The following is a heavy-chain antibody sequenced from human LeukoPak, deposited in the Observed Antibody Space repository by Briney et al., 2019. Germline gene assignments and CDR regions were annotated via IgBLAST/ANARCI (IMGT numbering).Heavy chain of an antibody. J-gene: IGHJ4*02. V-gene: IGHV3-74*01. CDR1: GFTFSSYW. D-gene: IGHD6-19*01. CDR2: TNGDGSST. CDR3: ARGGGSSGWYGVDY. Sequence: PGGPLRLSCTASGFTFSSYWMHWVRQAPGKGLLWVSRTNGDGSSTNYADSVKGRFTISRDNAKNTVYLQMNSLRVEDTAVYYCARGGGSSGWYGVDYWGQGTLVTVSS.